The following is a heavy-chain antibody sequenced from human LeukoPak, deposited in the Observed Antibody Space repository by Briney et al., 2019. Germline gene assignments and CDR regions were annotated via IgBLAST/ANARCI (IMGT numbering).Heavy chain of an antibody. Sequence: GESLKISCKGSGYSFTNFKIGWVRQMPGKGLEWMGIIYPGDSDTRYSPSFQGQVTISVDKSISTAYLQWSSLKASDTAMYYCARRTGPSYYDSSGPPLTWGQGTLVTVSS. V-gene: IGHV5-51*01. J-gene: IGHJ5*02. CDR2: IYPGDSDT. D-gene: IGHD3-22*01. CDR3: ARRTGPSYYDSSGPPLT. CDR1: GYSFTNFK.